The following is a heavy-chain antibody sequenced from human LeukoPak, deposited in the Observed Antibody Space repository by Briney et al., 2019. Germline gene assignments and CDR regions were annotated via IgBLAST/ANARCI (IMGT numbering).Heavy chain of an antibody. J-gene: IGHJ5*02. V-gene: IGHV4-4*09. CDR1: GGSISSYY. CDR2: IYTSGST. Sequence: SETLSLTCTVSGGSISSYYWSWIRQPPGKGLEWIGYIYTSGSTNYNPSLKSRVTISVDTSKNQFSLKLSSVTAADTAVYYCARHEGITGTSLYNWFDPWGQGTLVTVSS. CDR3: ARHEGITGTSLYNWFDP. D-gene: IGHD1-20*01.